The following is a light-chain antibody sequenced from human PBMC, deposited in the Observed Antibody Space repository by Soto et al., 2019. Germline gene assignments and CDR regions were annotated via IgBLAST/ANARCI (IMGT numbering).Light chain of an antibody. CDR1: SIDVGGYNY. CDR2: EVS. J-gene: IGLJ1*01. V-gene: IGLV2-14*01. CDR3: SSYTSSRSRV. Sequence: QSALTQPASVSGSPGQSITISCTGTSIDVGGYNYVSWYQQHPGKATKLMIYEVSNRPSGVSNRFSGSKSGNTASLTISGLQAEDEADYYCSSYTSSRSRVFGTGTKVTVL.